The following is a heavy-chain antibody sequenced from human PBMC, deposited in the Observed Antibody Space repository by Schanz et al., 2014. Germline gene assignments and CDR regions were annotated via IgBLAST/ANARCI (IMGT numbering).Heavy chain of an antibody. J-gene: IGHJ6*02. CDR2: ISGSGGDT. CDR1: GFIFSNSW. V-gene: IGHV3-23*04. Sequence: EVQLVESGGGLVQPGGSLRLSCAASGFIFSNSWMTWVRQAPGQGLEWVSTISGSGGDTYPADSVKGRFTISRDNSMNTVYLQMNSLRSDDAAVYYCARAQGVIRLYYGVDVWGQGTTVTVSS. CDR3: ARAQGVIRLYYGVDV. D-gene: IGHD3-10*01.